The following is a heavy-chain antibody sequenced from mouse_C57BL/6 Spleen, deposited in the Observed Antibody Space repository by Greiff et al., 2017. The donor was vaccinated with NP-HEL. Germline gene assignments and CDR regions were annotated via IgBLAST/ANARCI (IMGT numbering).Heavy chain of an antibody. J-gene: IGHJ3*01. D-gene: IGHD2-1*01. CDR3: AGYVNYEFAY. Sequence: EVHLVESGGGLVKPGGSLKLSCAASGFTFSDYGMHWVRQAPEKGLEWVAYISSGSSTIYYADTVKGRFTISSDNAKNTLFLQMTSLRSEDTAMYYCAGYVNYEFAYWGQGTLVTVSA. V-gene: IGHV5-17*01. CDR2: ISSGSSTI. CDR1: GFTFSDYG.